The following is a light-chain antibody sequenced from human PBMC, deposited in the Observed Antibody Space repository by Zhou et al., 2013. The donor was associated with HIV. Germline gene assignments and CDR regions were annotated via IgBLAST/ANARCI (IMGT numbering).Light chain of an antibody. V-gene: IGKV1-39*01. J-gene: IGKJ2*01. Sequence: DIQMTQSPSSLSASVGDRVTITCRASQSISSHLNWYQQKTGKAPKLLIYTASSLHSGVPSRFSGSGSGTDFTLTISSLQPEDFASYYCQQSYSTPYTFGLGDQPGDQT. CDR2: TAS. CDR3: QQSYSTPYT. CDR1: QSISSH.